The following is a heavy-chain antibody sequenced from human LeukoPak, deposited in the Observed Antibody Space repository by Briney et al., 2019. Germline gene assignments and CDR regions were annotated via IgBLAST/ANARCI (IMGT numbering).Heavy chain of an antibody. J-gene: IGHJ4*02. Sequence: GGSLRLSCAASGFTFSSYAMSWVRQAPGKGLEWVSAISGSGGSTYYADSVKGRFTITRDNSKNTLYLQKNSLRAEDTAVYYCAKRAVAGTGRAFDYWGQGTLVTVSS. V-gene: IGHV3-23*01. CDR3: AKRAVAGTGRAFDY. CDR1: GFTFSSYA. CDR2: ISGSGGST. D-gene: IGHD6-19*01.